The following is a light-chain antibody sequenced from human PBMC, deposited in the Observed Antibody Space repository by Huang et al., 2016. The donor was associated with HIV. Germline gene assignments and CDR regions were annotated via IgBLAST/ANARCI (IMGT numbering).Light chain of an antibody. CDR2: GAS. V-gene: IGKV3-15*01. Sequence: EIVMTQSPGTLSLSPGERATLSCRPSQSVSSNLAWYQHKPGQAPRLLIYGASTRATGVPARFSGSGSGKEFTLTISSLQSDDFVVYYCQQYQDWPRTFGQGTKVEIK. CDR1: QSVSSN. CDR3: QQYQDWPRT. J-gene: IGKJ1*01.